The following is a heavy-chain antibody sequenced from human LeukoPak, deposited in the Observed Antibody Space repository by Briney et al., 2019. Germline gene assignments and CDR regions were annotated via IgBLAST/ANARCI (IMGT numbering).Heavy chain of an antibody. V-gene: IGHV3-48*03. D-gene: IGHD1-14*01. CDR1: GFTFSSYE. Sequence: GGSLRLSCAASGFTFSSYEMNWVRQAPGKGLEWVSYISSSGSTIYYADSVKGRFTISRDNAKNSLYLQMNSLRAEGTAVYYCARERAGLFYYGMDVWGQGTTVTVSS. CDR3: ARERAGLFYYGMDV. CDR2: ISSSGSTI. J-gene: IGHJ6*02.